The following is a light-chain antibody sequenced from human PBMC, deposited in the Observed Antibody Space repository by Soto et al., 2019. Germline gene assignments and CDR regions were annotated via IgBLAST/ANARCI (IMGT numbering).Light chain of an antibody. J-gene: IGLJ1*01. CDR2: DVS. CDR1: SSDVGAFNY. CDR3: TSYTSTSSYV. Sequence: QSALTQPASVSGSPGQSITISCTGTSSDVGAFNYVSWYQQHPGKAPKNIIYDVSNRPSGISNRFSGSKSGNTASLTISGLQAEDEADYYCTSYTSTSSYVFGTGTKVTVL. V-gene: IGLV2-14*03.